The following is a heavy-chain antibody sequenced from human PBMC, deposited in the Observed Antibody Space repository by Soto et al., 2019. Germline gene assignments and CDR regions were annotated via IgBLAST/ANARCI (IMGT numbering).Heavy chain of an antibody. CDR2: ISAYNGNT. CDR1: GGTFSSYA. CDR3: ARDGRGYCSGGSCHDVEYGMGV. D-gene: IGHD2-15*01. Sequence: GASVKVSCKDSGGTFSSYAISWVRQAPGQGLEWMGWISAYNGNTNYAQKLQGRVTMTTDTSTSTAYMELRSLRSDDTAVYYCARDGRGYCSGGSCHDVEYGMGVWGQGTTVTVSS. J-gene: IGHJ6*02. V-gene: IGHV1-18*01.